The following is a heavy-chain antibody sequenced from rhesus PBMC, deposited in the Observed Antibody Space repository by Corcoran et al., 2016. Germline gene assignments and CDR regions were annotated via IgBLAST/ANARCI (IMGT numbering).Heavy chain of an antibody. V-gene: IGHV4-65*02. D-gene: IGHD1-14*01. CDR2: IGGNRSDT. CDR3: ARQSVDTAGTTNFDY. J-gene: IGHJ4*01. CDR1: GYSIRSNNW. Sequence: QVQLQESGPGLVKPSEPLSLTCVVSGYSIRSNNWRGWIPQHSGKDTERIGNIGGNRSDTSYNPSHQRRVTISKDTSKSQLSRKLNAMTAADTAIYYCARQSVDTAGTTNFDYWGQGVLVTVSS.